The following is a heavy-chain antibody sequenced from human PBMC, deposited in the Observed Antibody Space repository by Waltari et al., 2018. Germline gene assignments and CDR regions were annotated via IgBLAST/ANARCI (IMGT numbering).Heavy chain of an antibody. CDR2: IRYDGSNK. V-gene: IGHV3-30*02. D-gene: IGHD1-7*01. CDR3: AKGRELS. J-gene: IGHJ4*02. Sequence: QVQRVESGGGGVQPGGSLEPSGAASGFPFSSYGMHWVRQAPGKGLEWVAFIRYDGSNKYYADSVKGRFTISRDNSKNTLYLQMNSLRAEDTAVYYCAKGRELSWGQGTLVTVSS. CDR1: GFPFSSYG.